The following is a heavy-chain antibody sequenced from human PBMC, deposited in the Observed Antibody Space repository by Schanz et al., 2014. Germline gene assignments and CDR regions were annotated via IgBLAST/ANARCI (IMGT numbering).Heavy chain of an antibody. CDR1: IFRNYV. CDR2: IGTSGGS. D-gene: IGHD1-1*01. V-gene: IGHV3-23*01. J-gene: IGHJ1*01. CDR3: AESERNEDSTSAYVKYYF. Sequence: IFRNYVMSWVLQSPGKGLEWVSTIGTSGGSNYAESVMGRFTISRDNSKTTMYLQMNTLTLSVKDVYPCAESERNEDSTSAYVKYYF.